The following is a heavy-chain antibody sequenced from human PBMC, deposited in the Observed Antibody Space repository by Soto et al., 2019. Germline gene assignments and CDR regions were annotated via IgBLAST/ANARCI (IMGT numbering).Heavy chain of an antibody. CDR1: GFTFRSYA. CDR3: AKEAARGLRFLEWPSGDFDF. V-gene: IGHV3-23*01. CDR2: ISGSGGSA. D-gene: IGHD3-3*01. Sequence: EVQLLESGGDLVQPGGSLRLSCAASGFTFRSYAIDWVRQAPGKGLEWVSGISGSGGSAYYADSVKGRFTISRDNSKNTVYLQMNSLRADDTAIYYCAKEAARGLRFLEWPSGDFDFWGQGTLLTVSS. J-gene: IGHJ4*02.